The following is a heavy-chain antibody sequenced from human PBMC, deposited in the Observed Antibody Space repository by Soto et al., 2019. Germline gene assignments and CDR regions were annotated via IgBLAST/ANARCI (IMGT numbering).Heavy chain of an antibody. V-gene: IGHV4-59*08. Sequence: SGTLSLTCTVSGGSISNFYWSWIRQPPGKGLEWIGYVYYTGSTSYNPSLKRRVTFSADSSRGQFSLRLNSVTAADTAVYYCARTVLGPDLLADSFVDYYYYMDVWGQGTTVTVS. CDR2: VYYTGST. CDR1: GGSISNFY. D-gene: IGHD3-9*01. CDR3: ARTVLGPDLLADSFVDYYYYMDV. J-gene: IGHJ6*03.